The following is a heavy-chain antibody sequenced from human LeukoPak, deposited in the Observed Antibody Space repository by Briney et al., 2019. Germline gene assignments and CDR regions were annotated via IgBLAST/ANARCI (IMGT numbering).Heavy chain of an antibody. CDR3: ATAGAYPTVAAIDY. D-gene: IGHD6-19*01. CDR1: AYTFTEFS. J-gene: IGHJ4*02. Sequence: ASVNVSCKVSAYTFTEFSMHWVRQAPGKGLEWMGGFDPEDGETIYAQKFQGRVTMTEDTSTDTAYMELSSLRSEDTAVYYCATAGAYPTVAAIDYWGQGTLVTVSS. V-gene: IGHV1-24*01. CDR2: FDPEDGET.